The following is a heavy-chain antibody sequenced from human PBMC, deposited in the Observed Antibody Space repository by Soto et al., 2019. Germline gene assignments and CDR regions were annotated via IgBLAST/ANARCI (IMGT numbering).Heavy chain of an antibody. CDR3: ARVGTLGSFDC. CDR2: ISFKGDDT. D-gene: IGHD3-10*01. V-gene: IGHV3-64*02. Sequence: PGGSLRLSCAASGFTISDFSMHWVRQTPGKGLEYVSAISFKGDDTYYADSVKGRFTISRDNSKNTLYLQMGSLRGDDMAMYYCARVGTLGSFDCWGQGILVNVSS. CDR1: GFTISDFS. J-gene: IGHJ4*02.